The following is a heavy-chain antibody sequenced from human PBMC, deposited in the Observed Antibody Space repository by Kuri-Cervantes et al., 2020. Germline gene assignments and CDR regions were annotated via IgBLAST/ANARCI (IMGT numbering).Heavy chain of an antibody. D-gene: IGHD6-19*01. Sequence: GGSLRLSCAASGFTFDDYAMHWVRQAPGKGLEWVSGISWNSGSIGYADSVKGRFTISRDNAKNSLYLQMNSLRAEDTAVFYCARGWGGRLPFFDYWGQGTLVTVSS. CDR1: GFTFDDYA. J-gene: IGHJ4*02. V-gene: IGHV3-9*01. CDR2: ISWNSGSI. CDR3: ARGWGGRLPFFDY.